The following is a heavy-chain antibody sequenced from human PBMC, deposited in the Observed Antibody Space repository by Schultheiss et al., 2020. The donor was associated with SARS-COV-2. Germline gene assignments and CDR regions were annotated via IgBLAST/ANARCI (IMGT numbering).Heavy chain of an antibody. CDR3: ARGLYGSGFFDY. CDR1: GGSISSYY. J-gene: IGHJ4*02. Sequence: SETLSLTCTVSGGSISSYYWSWIRQPPGKGLEWIGYIYYSGSTNYNPSLKSRVTISVDTSKNQFSLKLSSVTAADTAVYYCARGLYGSGFFDYWGQRTLVTVSS. V-gene: IGHV4-59*12. CDR2: IYYSGST. D-gene: IGHD3-10*01.